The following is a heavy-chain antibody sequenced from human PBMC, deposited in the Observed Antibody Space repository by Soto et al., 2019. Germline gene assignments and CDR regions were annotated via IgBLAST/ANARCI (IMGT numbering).Heavy chain of an antibody. CDR3: ARGGRD. J-gene: IGHJ4*02. CDR2: IYYSGST. Sequence: QVQLQESGPGLVKPSQTLSLTCTVSGGSISSGGYYWSWIRQHPGKGLEWIGSIYYSGSTYYNPAGQGRVTRAVDTSKNQVSLRLSSVTAADTAVYYCARGGRDWGQGTLVTVAS. D-gene: IGHD3-16*01. CDR1: GGSISSGGYY. V-gene: IGHV4-31*03.